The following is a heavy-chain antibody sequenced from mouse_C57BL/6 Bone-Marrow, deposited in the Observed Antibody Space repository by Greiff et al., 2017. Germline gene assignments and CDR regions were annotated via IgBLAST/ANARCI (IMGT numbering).Heavy chain of an antibody. J-gene: IGHJ1*03. V-gene: IGHV1-50*01. CDR1: GYTFTSYW. CDR3: ARYDTTLPAYWDFDV. D-gene: IGHD2-12*01. Sequence: QVQLQQPGAELVKPGASVKLSCKASGYTFTSYWMQWVKQRPGQGLEWIGEIDPSDSYTNYNQKFKGKATLTVDTSSSTAYMQLSSLTSEDSAVSYCARYDTTLPAYWDFDVWGTGTTVTVSS. CDR2: IDPSDSYT.